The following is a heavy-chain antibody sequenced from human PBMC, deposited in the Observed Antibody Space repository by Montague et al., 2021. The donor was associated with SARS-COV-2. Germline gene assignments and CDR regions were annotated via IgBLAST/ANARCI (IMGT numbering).Heavy chain of an antibody. D-gene: IGHD3-22*01. CDR2: SYWDDEK. CDR1: GFSRSTPNVG. J-gene: IGHJ4*02. V-gene: IGHV2-5*02. Sequence: PAVVKPTQTLTLTCTFSGFSRSTPNVGVAWTRQPPGKALEWLALSYWDDEKSYSPSLKSRLTITKDTSKNQVVLTMTNMDPVDTATYYCAHRIARHYDTSAYLWCPFDFWGQGTLVTVSS. CDR3: AHRIARHYDTSAYLWCPFDF.